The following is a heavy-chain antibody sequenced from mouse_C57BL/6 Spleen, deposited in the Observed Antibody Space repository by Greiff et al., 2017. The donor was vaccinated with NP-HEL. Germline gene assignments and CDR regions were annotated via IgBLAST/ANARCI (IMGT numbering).Heavy chain of an antibody. CDR1: GYAFSSSW. J-gene: IGHJ4*01. V-gene: IGHV1-82*01. Sequence: QVQLQQSGPELVKPGASVKISCKASGYAFSSSWMNWVKQRPGKGLEWIGRIYPGDGDTNYNGKFKGKATLTADKSSSTAYMQLSSLTSEDSAVYFCARRQLSNVGAMDYWGQGTSVTVSS. CDR2: IYPGDGDT. CDR3: ARRQLSNVGAMDY. D-gene: IGHD3-2*02.